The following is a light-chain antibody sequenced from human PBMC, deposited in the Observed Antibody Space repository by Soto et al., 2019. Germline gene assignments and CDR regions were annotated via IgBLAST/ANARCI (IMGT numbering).Light chain of an antibody. V-gene: IGKV1-6*02. CDR3: LQDYNYPYT. CDR2: EAS. Sequence: AIQMTQSPSSLTASVGDRVTITCRASQAISNDLGWYQQKPGRAPKILIYEASTLQSGVPSRFSGSGSGTDFTLTISSLQPEDFATYYCLQDYNYPYTFGQGTKLDIK. CDR1: QAISND. J-gene: IGKJ2*01.